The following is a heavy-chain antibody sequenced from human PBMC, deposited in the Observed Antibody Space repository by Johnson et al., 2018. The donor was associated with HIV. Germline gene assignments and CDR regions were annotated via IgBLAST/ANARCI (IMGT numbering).Heavy chain of an antibody. CDR3: TTAELGWTGLGAFDI. J-gene: IGHJ3*02. Sequence: VQLVESGGGVVQPGRSLRLSCAASGFTFSSYAMSWVRQAPGKGLEWVGRIKSKTDGGTTDYAAPVKGRFTISRDDSKNTLYLQMNSLKTEDTAVYYCTTAELGWTGLGAFDIWGQGTMVTVSS. CDR1: GFTFSSYA. CDR2: IKSKTDGGTT. D-gene: IGHD3/OR15-3a*01. V-gene: IGHV3-15*01.